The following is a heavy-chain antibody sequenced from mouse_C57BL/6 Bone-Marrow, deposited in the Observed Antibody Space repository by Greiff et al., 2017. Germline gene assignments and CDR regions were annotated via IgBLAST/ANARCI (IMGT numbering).Heavy chain of an antibody. CDR2: ISDGGSYT. Sequence: EVQLVESGGGLVKPGGSLKLSCAASGFTFSSYAMSWVRQTPEKRLEWVATISDGGSYTYYPDNVKGRFTISRDNAKNNLYLQMSHLKSEDTAMYYCARAGCSSLAWFAYWGQGTLVTVSA. V-gene: IGHV5-4*01. D-gene: IGHD1-1*01. CDR3: ARAGCSSLAWFAY. J-gene: IGHJ3*01. CDR1: GFTFSSYA.